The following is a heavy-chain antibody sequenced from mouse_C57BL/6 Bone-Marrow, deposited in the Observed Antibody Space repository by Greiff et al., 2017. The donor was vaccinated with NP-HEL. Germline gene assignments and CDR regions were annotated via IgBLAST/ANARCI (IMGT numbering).Heavy chain of an antibody. J-gene: IGHJ4*01. V-gene: IGHV5-12*01. D-gene: IGHD2-12*01. CDR1: GFTFSDYY. CDR3: ARHNYSPHYYAMDD. CDR2: ISNGGGST. Sequence: EVQVVESGGGLVQPGGSLKLSCAASGFTFSDYYMYWVRQTPEKRLEWVAYISNGGGSTYYPDTVKGRFTISRDNAKNTLYLQMSRLKSEDTAMYYCARHNYSPHYYAMDDWGQGTSVTVSS.